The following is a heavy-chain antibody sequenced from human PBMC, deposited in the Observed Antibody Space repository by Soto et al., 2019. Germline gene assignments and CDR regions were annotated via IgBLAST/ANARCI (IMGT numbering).Heavy chain of an antibody. J-gene: IGHJ3*02. CDR2: IYAAGST. D-gene: IGHD2-15*01. Sequence: GGSLRLSCAASGFTVSGNYMSWVRQAPGQGLEWVSVIYAAGSTYYIDSVNGRFTISRDNSKNTLYLQMNSLRAEDTAVYYCAKTYCRGGGCFSEAFDIWGRGTMDTGSS. CDR1: GFTVSGNY. CDR3: AKTYCRGGGCFSEAFDI. V-gene: IGHV3-66*01.